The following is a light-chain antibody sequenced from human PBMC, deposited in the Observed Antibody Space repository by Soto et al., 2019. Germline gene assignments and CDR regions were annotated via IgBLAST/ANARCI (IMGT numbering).Light chain of an antibody. Sequence: DIQMTQSPSTLSASVGDRVTITCRASQSISSWLAWYQQKPGKAPKLLIYKASSLESGFPSRFSGIGSGPDFTLTISSLQPDDFATYYCQQYNSYRRTFGQGTKVEIK. CDR2: KAS. CDR3: QQYNSYRRT. V-gene: IGKV1-5*03. CDR1: QSISSW. J-gene: IGKJ1*01.